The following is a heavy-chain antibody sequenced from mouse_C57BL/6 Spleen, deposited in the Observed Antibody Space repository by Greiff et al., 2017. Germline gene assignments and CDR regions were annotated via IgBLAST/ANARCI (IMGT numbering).Heavy chain of an antibody. J-gene: IGHJ1*03. V-gene: IGHV2-6*03. Sequence: QVQLQQSGPGLVAPSQSLSITCTVSGFSLTSYGVHWVRQPPGKGLEWLVVIWSDGSTTYNSALKSRLSISKNNSKSQVFLKMNSLQTDDTAMYYCAREAGDWDVKGYFDVWGTGTTVTVSS. CDR2: IWSDGST. CDR1: GFSLTSYG. D-gene: IGHD4-1*01. CDR3: AREAGDWDVKGYFDV.